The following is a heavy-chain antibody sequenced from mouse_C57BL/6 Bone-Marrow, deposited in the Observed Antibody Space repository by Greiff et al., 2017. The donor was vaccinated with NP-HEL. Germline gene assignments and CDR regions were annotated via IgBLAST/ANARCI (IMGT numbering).Heavy chain of an antibody. CDR3: ARHGESDDYVWFAY. D-gene: IGHD2-4*01. CDR1: GFSLTSYG. J-gene: IGHJ3*01. CDR2: IWSDGST. V-gene: IGHV2-6-1*01. Sequence: QVQLKESGPGLVAPSQSLSITCTVSGFSLTSYGVHWVRQPPGKGLEWLVVIWSDGSTTYNSALKSRLSISKDNSKSQVFVKMNSLQTDDTAMYYCARHGESDDYVWFAYWGQGTLVTVSA.